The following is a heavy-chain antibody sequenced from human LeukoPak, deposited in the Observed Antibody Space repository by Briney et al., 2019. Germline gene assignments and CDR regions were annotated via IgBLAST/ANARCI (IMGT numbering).Heavy chain of an antibody. CDR2: INPSGGST. D-gene: IGHD3-10*01. V-gene: IGHV1-46*01. CDR1: GYTFTSYY. CDR3: ARSPESESFGELFYYFDY. Sequence: EASVKVSCKASGYTFTSYYMHWVRQAPGQGLEWMGIINPSGGSTSYAQKFQGRVTMTRDTSTSTVYMELSSLRSEDTAVYYCARSPESESFGELFYYFDYWGQGTLVTVSS. J-gene: IGHJ4*02.